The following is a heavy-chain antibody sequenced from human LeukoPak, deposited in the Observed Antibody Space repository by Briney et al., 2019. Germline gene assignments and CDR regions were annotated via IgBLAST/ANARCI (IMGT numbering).Heavy chain of an antibody. J-gene: IGHJ4*02. Sequence: SETLSLTCAVYGGSFSGYYWSWIRLPPGKGLEWIGEINHSGSTNYNPSLKSRVTISVDTSKNQFSLKLSSVTAADTAVYYCARGIRRIAAAGSRFDYWGQGTLVTVSS. CDR2: INHSGST. CDR1: GGSFSGYY. V-gene: IGHV4-34*01. CDR3: ARGIRRIAAAGSRFDY. D-gene: IGHD6-13*01.